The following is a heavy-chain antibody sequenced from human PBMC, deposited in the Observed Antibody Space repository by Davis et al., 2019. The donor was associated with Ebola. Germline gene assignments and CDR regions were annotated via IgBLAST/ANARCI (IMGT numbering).Heavy chain of an antibody. J-gene: IGHJ4*02. D-gene: IGHD1-7*01. CDR3: ATSSTYGTTWYGRSDY. CDR1: GFNFNTYA. CDR2: ITSSSSHI. Sequence: GESLKISCAASGFNFNTYAMNWVRQAPGKGLEWVSSITSSSSHIYYADSVKGRFTISRDNAKDSLYLQMNSLRDEDTAVYYCATSSTYGTTWYGRSDYWGQGILVAVSS. V-gene: IGHV3-21*01.